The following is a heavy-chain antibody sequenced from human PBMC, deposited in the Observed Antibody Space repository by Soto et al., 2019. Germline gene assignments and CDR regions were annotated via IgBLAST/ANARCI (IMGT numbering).Heavy chain of an antibody. V-gene: IGHV1-2*04. J-gene: IGHJ6*02. CDR2: INPNSGGT. D-gene: IGHD6-6*01. CDR3: ARDLRVSSSSMLPSYGMDV. CDR1: GYTFTGYY. Sequence: ASVKVSCKASGYTFTGYYMHWVRQAPGQGLEWMGWINPNSGGTNYAQKFQGWVTMTRDTSISTAYMELSRLRSDDTAVYYCARDLRVSSSSMLPSYGMDVWGQGTTVIVSS.